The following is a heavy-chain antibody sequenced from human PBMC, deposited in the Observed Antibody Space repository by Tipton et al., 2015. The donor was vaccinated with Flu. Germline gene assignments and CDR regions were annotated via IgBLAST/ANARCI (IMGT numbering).Heavy chain of an antibody. CDR3: ARLPYAGSYLGCMDV. J-gene: IGHJ6*02. D-gene: IGHD3-10*01. V-gene: IGHV4-38-2*02. Sequence: TLSLTCTVSGYSISSGHYWGWIRQPPGKGLEWIGSIYHSGSTYYNPSLKSRVTISVDTSKNQFSLKLSSVTAADMAVYYCARLPYAGSYLGCMDVWGQGTTVTVSS. CDR1: GYSISSGHY. CDR2: IYHSGST.